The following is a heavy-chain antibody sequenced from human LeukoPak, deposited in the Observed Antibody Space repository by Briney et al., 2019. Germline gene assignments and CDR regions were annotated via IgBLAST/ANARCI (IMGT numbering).Heavy chain of an antibody. Sequence: GASVKVSCKASGYTFTSYAMNWVRQAPGQGLEWMGWINTNTGNPTYAQGFTGRFVFSLDTSVSTAYLQTSSLKAEDTAVYYCAREMRFLEWLFPKNYYYGMDVWGQGTTVTVSS. V-gene: IGHV7-4-1*02. CDR2: INTNTGNP. CDR3: AREMRFLEWLFPKNYYYGMDV. CDR1: GYTFTSYA. J-gene: IGHJ6*02. D-gene: IGHD3-3*01.